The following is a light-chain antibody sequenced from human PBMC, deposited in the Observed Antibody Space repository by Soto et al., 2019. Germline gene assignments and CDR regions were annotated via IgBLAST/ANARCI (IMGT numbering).Light chain of an antibody. CDR1: QSISSY. CDR2: AAS. V-gene: IGKV1-39*01. J-gene: IGKJ1*01. CDR3: QQSYSTPRT. Sequence: DIQMTQSPSSLSASVGGTVTITCRASQSISSYLNWYQQKPGKAPKLLIYAASSLQSGVPSRFSGSGSGTDFTLTISSLQPEDFATYYCQQSYSTPRTFGQGTKVDIK.